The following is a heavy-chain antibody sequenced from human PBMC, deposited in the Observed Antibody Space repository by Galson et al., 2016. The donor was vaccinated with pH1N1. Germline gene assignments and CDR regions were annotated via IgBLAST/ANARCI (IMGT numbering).Heavy chain of an antibody. Sequence: SLRLSCAASGFKFDNYAMTWVRRAPGKGLQWVSAISGSGGRTYYADSVKDRFTIYRDNSKKTLFLQMTSLRVEDTAVYYCAKDRYSSGQFFDSWGRGIMVAVSS. CDR3: AKDRYSSGQFFDS. J-gene: IGHJ4*02. D-gene: IGHD6-19*01. CDR2: ISGSGGRT. V-gene: IGHV3-23*01. CDR1: GFKFDNYA.